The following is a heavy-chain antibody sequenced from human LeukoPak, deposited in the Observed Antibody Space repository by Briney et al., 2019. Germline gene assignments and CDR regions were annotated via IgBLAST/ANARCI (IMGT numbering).Heavy chain of an antibody. CDR3: AGGYCSGGSCYGIDY. Sequence: GGSLTLSCAASGFPFRSYAMTWVRQAPGKGLECVSVITDELDTYYADSVKGRFTISRDNAKNSLYLQVNSLRDEDTAVYYCAGGYCSGGSCYGIDYWGQGTMVSVSS. CDR2: ITDELDT. D-gene: IGHD2-15*01. J-gene: IGHJ4*02. CDR1: GFPFRSYA. V-gene: IGHV3-23*01.